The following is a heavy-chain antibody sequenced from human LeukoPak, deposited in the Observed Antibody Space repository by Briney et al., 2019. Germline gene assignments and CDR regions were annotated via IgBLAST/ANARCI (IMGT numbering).Heavy chain of an antibody. CDR3: ARRSSGWYLDY. V-gene: IGHV5-51*01. Sequence: GEFLKISCKGSGXXXTXYXXXXXXXXPGXXXXXMXIIYPGXSDTRYXPSFQGQVTISADKSISTAYLQWSSLKASDTAXYXCARRSSGWYLDYWGQGTLVTVSS. D-gene: IGHD6-19*01. CDR2: IYPGXSDT. J-gene: IGHJ4*02. CDR1: GXXXTXYX.